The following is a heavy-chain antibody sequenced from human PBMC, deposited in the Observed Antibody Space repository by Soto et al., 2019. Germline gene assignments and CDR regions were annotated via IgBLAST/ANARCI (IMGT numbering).Heavy chain of an antibody. D-gene: IGHD3-9*01. CDR1: GDSLTTYY. J-gene: IGHJ4*02. CDR2: IYYSGST. CDR3: AGAGYEILTGSYKQQRYFDY. V-gene: IGHV4-59*01. Sequence: PSETLSLTCTVSGDSLTTYYWNWIRQPPGKGLEWIGFIYYSGSTSYNPSLKSRVTISLDTSKSQVSLKLNSVTATDTAVYYCAGAGYEILTGSYKQQRYFDYWGRGTLVTVSS.